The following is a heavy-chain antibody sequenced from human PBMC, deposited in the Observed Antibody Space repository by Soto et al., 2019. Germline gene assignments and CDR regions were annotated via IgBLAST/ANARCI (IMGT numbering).Heavy chain of an antibody. V-gene: IGHV1-2*04. Sequence: ASVKVSCKASGYTFTDYYMHWVRQAPGQGLEWMGWINPNSGGTNYLQKFQGWVTMTRDTSVDTAYMELSRLRSDDTAVYYCARGVGQWLLNLDVWGQGTTVTVSS. CDR1: GYTFTDYY. CDR2: INPNSGGT. J-gene: IGHJ6*02. D-gene: IGHD6-19*01. CDR3: ARGVGQWLLNLDV.